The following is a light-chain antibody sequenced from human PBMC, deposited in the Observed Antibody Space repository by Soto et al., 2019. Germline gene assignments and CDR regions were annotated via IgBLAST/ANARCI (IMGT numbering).Light chain of an antibody. V-gene: IGKV1-5*01. CDR1: RRISSW. CDR3: QNYTGYPWT. Sequence: DIQMTQSPSTLSASVGDRVTITCRASRRISSWLAWYQQQPGKAPKLLVYDASTLQSGVPSRFSGNGSGTEFTLTISRLQPEDLAPYFCQNYTGYPWTFGKGTRVGIK. J-gene: IGKJ1*01. CDR2: DAS.